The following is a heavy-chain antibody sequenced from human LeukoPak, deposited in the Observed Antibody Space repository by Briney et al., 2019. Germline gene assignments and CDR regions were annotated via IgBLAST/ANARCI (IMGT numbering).Heavy chain of an antibody. CDR3: ARDNGGWFDS. J-gene: IGHJ5*01. V-gene: IGHV3-7*03. Sequence: LTGGSLRLSCVASVFIFSDYWMSWVRQAPGKGLEWVANIKQGGREEKYVGSVKGRFAISRDDAKSTLYLQMDSLSGDDTAVYYCARDNGGWFDSWGRGTLVTASS. CDR2: IKQGGREE. CDR1: VFIFSDYW. D-gene: IGHD3-10*01.